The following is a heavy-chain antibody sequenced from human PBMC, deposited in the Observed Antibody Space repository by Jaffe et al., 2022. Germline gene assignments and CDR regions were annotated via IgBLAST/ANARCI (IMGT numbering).Heavy chain of an antibody. CDR3: ARDRWYGSEYYFDY. V-gene: IGHV4-61*02. CDR1: GGSISSGSYY. Sequence: QVQLQESGPGLVKPSQTLSLTCTVSGGSISSGSYYWSWIRQPAGKGLEWIGRIYSSGSTNYNPSLKSRVTISVDMSKNQFSLKLSSVTAADTAVYYCARDRWYGSEYYFDYWGQGTLVTVSS. J-gene: IGHJ4*02. CDR2: IYSSGST. D-gene: IGHD3-10*01.